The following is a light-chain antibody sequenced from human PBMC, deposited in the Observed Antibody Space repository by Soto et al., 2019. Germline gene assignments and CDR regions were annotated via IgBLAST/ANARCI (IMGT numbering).Light chain of an antibody. Sequence: QSALTQPASVSGSPRQSITISCTGTSSDIGRYNYVSWYQQHPGKAPRLVISGVNKRPSGISNRFSGSKSGNTASLTISGLQADDEAIYYCASYTSTTTLVVFGGGTQLTVL. V-gene: IGLV2-14*01. CDR3: ASYTSTTTLVV. CDR2: GVN. J-gene: IGLJ2*01. CDR1: SSDIGRYNY.